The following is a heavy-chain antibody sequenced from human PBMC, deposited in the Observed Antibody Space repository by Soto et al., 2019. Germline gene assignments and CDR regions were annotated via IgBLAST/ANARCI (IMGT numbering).Heavy chain of an antibody. CDR1: GFNFNNYA. D-gene: IGHD3-22*01. CDR2: ISSSGGTT. J-gene: IGHJ4*02. CDR3: ARLSTYDNRGYYGLDY. Sequence: VESLGLSCATSGFNFNNYAMSWVRQAPGERLEWVSFISSSGGTTYYADSVKGRFTISRDNSRNTLYLQMNSLRAEETAVYYCARLSTYDNRGYYGLDYWGQGTLVTGSS. V-gene: IGHV3-23*01.